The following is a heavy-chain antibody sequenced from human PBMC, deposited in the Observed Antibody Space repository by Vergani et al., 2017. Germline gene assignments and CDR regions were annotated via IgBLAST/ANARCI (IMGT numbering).Heavy chain of an antibody. J-gene: IGHJ5*02. CDR3: AKDLPSGTYGGDWLAP. CDR1: GFTFSSYG. CDR2: ISYDGSNK. Sequence: QVQLVESGGGVVQPGGSLRLSCAASGFTFSSYGMHWVRQAPGKGLEWVAVISYDGSNKYYADSVKGRFTISRDTSKNTLYLQMNSLRAEDTAVYYCAKDLPSGTYGGDWLAPWGQGTLVTVSS. V-gene: IGHV3-30*18. D-gene: IGHD4-23*01.